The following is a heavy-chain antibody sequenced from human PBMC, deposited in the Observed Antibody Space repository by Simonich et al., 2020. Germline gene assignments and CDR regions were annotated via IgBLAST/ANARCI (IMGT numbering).Heavy chain of an antibody. CDR1: GFTFSSYW. J-gene: IGHJ3*02. CDR2: IKQDGSEK. D-gene: IGHD3-9*01. CDR3: ACLGTGDAFDI. V-gene: IGHV3-7*01. Sequence: EVQLVESGGGLVQPGGSLRLSCAASGFTFSSYWMSWVRQAPGKGLELVANIKQDGSEKYYVDSGKGRFTISRDNAKNSLYLQMNSLRAEDTAVYYCACLGTGDAFDIWGKGTMVTVSS.